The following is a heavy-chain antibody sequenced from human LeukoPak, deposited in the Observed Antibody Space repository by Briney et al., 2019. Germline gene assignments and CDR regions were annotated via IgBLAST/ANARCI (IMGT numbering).Heavy chain of an antibody. CDR2: ISSSGSYI. CDR1: GFTFSSYS. D-gene: IGHD6-6*01. J-gene: IGHJ4*02. CDR3: ARGTIAARPGGDY. V-gene: IGHV3-21*01. Sequence: GGSLRLSCAASGFTFSSYSMNWVRQAPGKGLEWVSSISSSGSYIYYADSVKGRFTISRDNAKNSLYLQMNSLRAEDTAVYYCARGTIAARPGGDYWGQGTLVTVSS.